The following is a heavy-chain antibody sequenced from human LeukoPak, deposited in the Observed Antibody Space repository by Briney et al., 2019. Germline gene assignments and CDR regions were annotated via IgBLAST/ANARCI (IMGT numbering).Heavy chain of an antibody. V-gene: IGHV4-4*07. Sequence: KPSETLSLTCTVSGGSISSYYWSWIRQPAGKGLEWIGRIYISGSTNYNPSLKSRVTMSVDTSKSQFSLKLSSVTAADTAVYYCARDVSYDSSGYYWYFDLWGRGTLVTVSS. J-gene: IGHJ2*01. CDR2: IYISGST. CDR3: ARDVSYDSSGYYWYFDL. CDR1: GGSISSYY. D-gene: IGHD3-22*01.